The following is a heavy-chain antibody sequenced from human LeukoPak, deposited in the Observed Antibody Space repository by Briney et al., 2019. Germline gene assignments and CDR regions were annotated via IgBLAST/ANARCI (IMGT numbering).Heavy chain of an antibody. CDR2: IDPSDSYA. V-gene: IGHV5-10-1*01. CDR3: ARHARYCGTTSCYFKY. CDR1: GYSFTSYW. D-gene: IGHD2-2*01. J-gene: IGHJ4*02. Sequence: GESLKISCKGSGYSFTSYWISWVRQMPGKGLEWMGRIDPSDSYANYSPSFQGHVTISAVKSISTAYLQWNSLEASDTAMYYCARHARYCGTTSCYFKYWGQGTLVTVSS.